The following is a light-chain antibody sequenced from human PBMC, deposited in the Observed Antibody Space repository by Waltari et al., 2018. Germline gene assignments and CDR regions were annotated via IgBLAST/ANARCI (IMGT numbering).Light chain of an antibody. CDR1: SSNLGAAYD. J-gene: IGLJ2*01. CDR3: QSFDSSLSGVV. CDR2: ANS. V-gene: IGLV1-40*01. Sequence: QSVLTQPPSVSGAPGQRVTTSCPGSSSNLGAAYDFHWYQQLPGTAPQILIYANSNRPSGVPDRFSGSKSGTSASLAITGLQAEDEAVYYCQSFDSSLSGVVFGGGTKLTVL.